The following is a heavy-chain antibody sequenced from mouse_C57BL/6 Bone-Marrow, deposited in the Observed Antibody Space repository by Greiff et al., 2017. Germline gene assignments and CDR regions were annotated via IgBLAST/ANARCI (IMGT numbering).Heavy chain of an antibody. CDR2: IDPSDSET. J-gene: IGHJ3*01. CDR3: ARHYDYGSWFAY. D-gene: IGHD2-4*01. Sequence: QVQLQQPGAELVRPGSSVKLSCKASGYTFTSYWMHWVKQRPIQGLEWIGNIDPSDSETHYNQKFKDKATLTVDKSSSTAYMPLSSLTSEDSSVYYCARHYDYGSWFAYWGQGTLVTVSA. CDR1: GYTFTSYW. V-gene: IGHV1-52*01.